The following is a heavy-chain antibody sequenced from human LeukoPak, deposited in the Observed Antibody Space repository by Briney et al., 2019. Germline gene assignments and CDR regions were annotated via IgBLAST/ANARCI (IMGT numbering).Heavy chain of an antibody. V-gene: IGHV4-34*01. J-gene: IGHJ5*02. CDR2: INHSGST. Sequence: PPETLSLTCAVYGGSFSGYYWSWIRQPPGKGLEWIGEINHSGSTNYNPSLKSRVTISVDTSKNQFSLQLNSVTPEDTAVYYCARGDSSSSYNWFDPWGQGTLVTVSS. CDR3: ARGDSSSSYNWFDP. CDR1: GGSFSGYY. D-gene: IGHD6-13*01.